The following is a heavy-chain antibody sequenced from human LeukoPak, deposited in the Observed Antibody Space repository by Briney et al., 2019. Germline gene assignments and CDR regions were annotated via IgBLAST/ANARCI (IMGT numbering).Heavy chain of an antibody. CDR2: INHSGST. Sequence: SETLSLTCTVSGGSISSYYWSWIRQPPGKGLEWIGEINHSGSTNYNPSLKSRVTISVDTSKNQFSLKLSSVTAADTAVYYCARSGRYFDWLLDYWGQGTLVTVSS. J-gene: IGHJ4*02. V-gene: IGHV4-34*01. CDR1: GGSISSYY. CDR3: ARSGRYFDWLLDY. D-gene: IGHD3-9*01.